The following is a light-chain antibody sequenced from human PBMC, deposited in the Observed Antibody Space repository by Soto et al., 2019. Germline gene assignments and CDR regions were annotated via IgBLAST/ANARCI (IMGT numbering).Light chain of an antibody. J-gene: IGKJ2*01. CDR3: QQRSNWPRP. V-gene: IGKV3-11*01. CDR1: QSVSSY. Sequence: EIVLTQSPATLSLSPGERATLSCRASQSVSSYLAWYQQKPGQAPRLLIYDSSNRATGIPARFSGSGSGTDVTLTISSLEPEDFAVYYCQQRSNWPRPFGQGTKLEI. CDR2: DSS.